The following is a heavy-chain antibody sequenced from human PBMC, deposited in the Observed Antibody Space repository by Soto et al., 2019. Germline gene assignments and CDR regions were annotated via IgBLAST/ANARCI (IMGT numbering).Heavy chain of an antibody. V-gene: IGHV4-39*01. J-gene: IGHJ6*02. Sequence: SETLSLTCTVSGGSISSSSYYWGWIRQPPGKGLEWIGSIYYSGSTYYNPSLKSRVTISVDTSKNQFSLKLSSVTAAETAVYYCASPHGPPEDGMDVWGQGTTVTVSS. CDR3: ASPHGPPEDGMDV. CDR2: IYYSGST. CDR1: GGSISSSSYY.